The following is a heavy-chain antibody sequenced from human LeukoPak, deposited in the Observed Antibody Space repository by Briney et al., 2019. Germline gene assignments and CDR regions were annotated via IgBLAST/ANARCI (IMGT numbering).Heavy chain of an antibody. CDR2: IYYSGST. CDR1: GGSIGSYY. J-gene: IGHJ4*02. D-gene: IGHD5-18*01. CDR3: ARSRGYSYADY. V-gene: IGHV4-59*12. Sequence: SETLSLTCTVSGGSIGSYYRSWIRQPPGKGLEWIGYIYYSGSTNYNPSLKSRVTISVDTSKNQFSLKLSSVTAADTAVYYCARSRGYSYADYWGQGTLVTVSS.